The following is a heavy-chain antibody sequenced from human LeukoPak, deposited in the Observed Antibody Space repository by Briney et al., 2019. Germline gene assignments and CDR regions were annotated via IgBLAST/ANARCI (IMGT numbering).Heavy chain of an antibody. J-gene: IGHJ4*02. V-gene: IGHV4-59*01. CDR2: IYYSGST. CDR3: ARSPDPVADFDY. D-gene: IGHD6-19*01. CDR1: GGSISSYY. Sequence: KPSETLSLTRTVSGGSISSYYWSWIRQPPGKGLEWIGYIYYSGSTDYNPSLKSRVTISVDTSKNQFSLKLSSVTAADTAVYYCARSPDPVADFDYWGQGTLVTVSS.